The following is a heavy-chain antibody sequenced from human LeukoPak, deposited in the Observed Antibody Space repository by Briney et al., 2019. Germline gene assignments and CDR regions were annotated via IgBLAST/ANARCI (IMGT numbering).Heavy chain of an antibody. Sequence: SVKVSCKASGYTFTSFDFNWVRQATGQGLEWMGGIIPIFGTANYAQKFQGRVTITADESTSTAYMELSSLRSEDTAVYYCARGHDHTFGGEIDYWGQGTLVTVSS. J-gene: IGHJ4*02. D-gene: IGHD3-16*01. CDR2: IIPIFGTA. CDR3: ARGHDHTFGGEIDY. CDR1: GYTFTSFD. V-gene: IGHV1-69*13.